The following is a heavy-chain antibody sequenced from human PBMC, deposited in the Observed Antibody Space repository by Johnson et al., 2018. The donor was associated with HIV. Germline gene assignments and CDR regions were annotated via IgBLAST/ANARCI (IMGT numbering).Heavy chain of an antibody. D-gene: IGHD4-11*01. J-gene: IGHJ3*02. CDR3: AKILSSRYTVTTLADDAFDI. Sequence: QVQLVESGGSMVRPGRSLRLSCAASGFIFSSYGTHWVRQAPGKGLEWVAGIWYDGSTEYYADSVKGRFTISRDNSKNTLYLQMNRRRAEDTAVYSGAKILSSRYTVTTLADDAFDIWGQGTMVTVSS. CDR1: GFIFSSYG. V-gene: IGHV3-33*06. CDR2: IWYDGSTE.